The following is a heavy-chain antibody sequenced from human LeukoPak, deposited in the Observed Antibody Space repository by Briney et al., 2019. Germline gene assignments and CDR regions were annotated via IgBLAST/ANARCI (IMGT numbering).Heavy chain of an antibody. CDR2: ISAYNGNT. CDR3: ARAFGVGGRGNAFDI. J-gene: IGHJ3*02. V-gene: IGHV1-18*01. Sequence: ASVKVSCKASGYTFTSYGISWVRQAPGQGLEWMGWISAYNGNTNYAQKLQGRVTMTTDTSTSTAYMELRSLRSDDTAVCYCARAFGVGGRGNAFDIWGQGTMVTVSS. CDR1: GYTFTSYG. D-gene: IGHD2-15*01.